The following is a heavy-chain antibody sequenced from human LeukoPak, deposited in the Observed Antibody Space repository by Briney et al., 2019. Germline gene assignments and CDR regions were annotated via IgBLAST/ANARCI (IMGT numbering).Heavy chain of an antibody. J-gene: IGHJ4*02. CDR1: GGSISSYS. D-gene: IGHD1-1*01. V-gene: IGHV4-59*08. CDR3: ARLNGGY. Sequence: SETLSLTCTVSGGSISSYSWSWIRQPPGRGLEWIGYINYSGSTNYNPSLKSRVTISVDTSKNQFSLKVTSVTAADTAVYYCARLNGGYWGQGTLVTVSS. CDR2: INYSGST.